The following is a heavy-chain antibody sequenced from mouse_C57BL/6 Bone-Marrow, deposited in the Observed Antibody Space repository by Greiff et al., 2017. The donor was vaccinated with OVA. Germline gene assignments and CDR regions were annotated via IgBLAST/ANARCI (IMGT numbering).Heavy chain of an antibody. V-gene: IGHV1-54*01. D-gene: IGHD1-1*01. CDR3: AREENYGGYDD. Sequence: VQLQQSGAELVRPGTSVKVSCKASGYAFTNYLIEWVKQRPGQGLEWIGVINPGSGGTNYNEKFKGKATLTADKSSSTAYMQLSSLTSEDSAVYFCAREENYGGYDDWGQGTTLTVSS. J-gene: IGHJ2*01. CDR1: GYAFTNYL. CDR2: INPGSGGT.